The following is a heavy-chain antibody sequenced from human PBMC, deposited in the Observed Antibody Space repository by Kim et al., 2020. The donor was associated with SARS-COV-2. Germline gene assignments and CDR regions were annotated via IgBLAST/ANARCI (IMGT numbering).Heavy chain of an antibody. V-gene: IGHV6-1*01. Sequence: SQTLSLTCAISGDSVSSNSAAWNWIRQSPSRGLEWLGRTYYRPKWYNDYAVSVKSRITINPDTSKNQFSLQLNSVTPEDTAVYYCARGEVTVVVAATPDNWFDPWGQGTLVTVSS. D-gene: IGHD2-15*01. CDR3: ARGEVTVVVAATPDNWFDP. J-gene: IGHJ5*02. CDR2: TYYRPKWYN. CDR1: GDSVSSNSAA.